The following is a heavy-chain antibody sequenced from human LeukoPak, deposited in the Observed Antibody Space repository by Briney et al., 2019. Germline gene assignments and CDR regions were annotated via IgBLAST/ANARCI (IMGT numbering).Heavy chain of an antibody. Sequence: GASVKVSCKASGYTFTSYYMHWVRQAPGQGLEWMGIINPSGGSTSYAQKFQGRVTMTRDTSTSTVYMELSSLRSEDTAVYYCARDRPSTGYPGYYFDYWGQGTLVTVSS. J-gene: IGHJ4*02. V-gene: IGHV1-46*01. CDR2: INPSGGST. D-gene: IGHD6-13*01. CDR3: ARDRPSTGYPGYYFDY. CDR1: GYTFTSYY.